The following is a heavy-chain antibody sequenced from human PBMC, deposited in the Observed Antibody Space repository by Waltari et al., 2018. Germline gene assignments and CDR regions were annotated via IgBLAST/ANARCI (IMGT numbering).Heavy chain of an antibody. CDR2: VSHRGNT. Sequence: QVHLQQWGAGLLKPSETLSLTCGVYGGTLSGHYWSWIRQSPERGLVWIGEVSHRGNTTDSPALAGLATISVDTSRSQVSLKLHSVTAADTAVYYCAKTLLLSLYALDVWGQGTTVIVSS. D-gene: IGHD1-26*01. J-gene: IGHJ6*01. CDR1: GGTLSGHY. CDR3: AKTLLLSLYALDV. V-gene: IGHV4-34*02.